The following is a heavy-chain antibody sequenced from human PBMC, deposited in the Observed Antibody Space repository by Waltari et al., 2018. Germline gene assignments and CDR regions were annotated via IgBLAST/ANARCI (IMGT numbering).Heavy chain of an antibody. CDR3: VRLAQRTYRSPVPGRHYYYGMDV. CDR2: ISNDERSI. J-gene: IGHJ6*02. CDR1: GFRFSNYW. V-gene: IGHV3-74*03. Sequence: EEQLLESGGGLVQPGDSLRLSCAASGFRFSNYWMNWVRQAPGKGLVWVARISNDERSITYADSVKGRFTISRDNAKNTLYMQMKRLRAEDTAVYYCVRLAQRTYRSPVPGRHYYYGMDVWGQGTTVTVSS. D-gene: IGHD3-10*01.